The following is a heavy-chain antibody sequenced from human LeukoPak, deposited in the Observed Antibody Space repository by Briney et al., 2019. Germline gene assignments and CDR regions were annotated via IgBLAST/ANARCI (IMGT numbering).Heavy chain of an antibody. CDR1: GFTFSSYE. J-gene: IGHJ4*02. CDR2: ISSSGSTT. V-gene: IGHV3-48*03. CDR3: ARRLRFDY. Sequence: QPGGSPRLSCAASGFTFSSYEMNWVRKAPGKGLEWVSYISSSGSTTYYADSVKGRFTISRDNAKNSLYLQMNSLRAEDTAVYYCARRLRFDYWGQGTLVTVSS. D-gene: IGHD4-17*01.